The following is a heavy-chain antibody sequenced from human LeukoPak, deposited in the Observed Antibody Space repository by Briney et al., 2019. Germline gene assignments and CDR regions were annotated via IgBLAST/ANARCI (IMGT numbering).Heavy chain of an antibody. CDR2: IKKDGSEK. J-gene: IGHJ4*02. V-gene: IGHV3-7*03. Sequence: GGSLRLSCAASGFTFSSYAMSWVRQAPGKGLEWVANIKKDGSEKYYVDSVKGRFTISRDNAKNSMYLQMNSLRAEDTAVYYCARGLYSSTTYYFDYWGQGTLVTVSS. D-gene: IGHD6-13*01. CDR3: ARGLYSSTTYYFDY. CDR1: GFTFSSYA.